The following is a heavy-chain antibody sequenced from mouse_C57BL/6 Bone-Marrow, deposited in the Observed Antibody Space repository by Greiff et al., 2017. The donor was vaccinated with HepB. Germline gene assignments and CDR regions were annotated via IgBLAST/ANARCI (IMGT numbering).Heavy chain of an antibody. J-gene: IGHJ1*03. V-gene: IGHV14-3*01. D-gene: IGHD1-1*01. Sequence: VQLQQSVAELVRPGASVKLSSPASGFNIKTTYMHWVRQRPEQGLEWIGRIDPANGNTKYAPKFQGKATITADTSSNTAYLQLSSLTSEDTAIYYCARYGSSYDWYFDVWGTGTTVTVSS. CDR2: IDPANGNT. CDR3: ARYGSSYDWYFDV. CDR1: GFNIKTTY.